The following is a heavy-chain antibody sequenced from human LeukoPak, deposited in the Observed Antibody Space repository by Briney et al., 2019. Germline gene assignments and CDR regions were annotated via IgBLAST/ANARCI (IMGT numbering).Heavy chain of an antibody. J-gene: IGHJ4*02. D-gene: IGHD5-24*01. CDR3: ARREPRGDGYNFRY. V-gene: IGHV5-51*01. CDR1: GYRFTSYW. CDR2: IYPGYSYT. Sequence: GGALEISLNGSGYRFTSYWIGLGRQMPGKGVGWGVIIYPGYSYTRHSPSFQGQVTISASKSISTAYLQWSSLKASDSAMYYCARREPRGDGYNFRYWGQGTLVTVSS.